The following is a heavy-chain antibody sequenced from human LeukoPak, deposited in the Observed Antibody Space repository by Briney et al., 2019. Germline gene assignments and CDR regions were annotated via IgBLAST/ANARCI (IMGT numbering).Heavy chain of an antibody. Sequence: PSETLSLTCTVSGGSFSSGSYYWSWIRQPPGTGLEWIGYIYYSGSTNYNPSLKSRVTISVDTSKNQFSLKLSSVTAADTAVYYCARGWDISVGMDVWGKGTTVTVSS. CDR2: IYYSGST. J-gene: IGHJ6*04. D-gene: IGHD1-26*01. CDR3: ARGWDISVGMDV. V-gene: IGHV4-61*01. CDR1: GGSFSSGSYY.